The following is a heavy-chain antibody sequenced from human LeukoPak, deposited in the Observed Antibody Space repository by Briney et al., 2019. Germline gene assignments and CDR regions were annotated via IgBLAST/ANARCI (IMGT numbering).Heavy chain of an antibody. CDR1: GGSISSSSYY. CDR2: IDYSGST. J-gene: IGHJ4*02. CDR3: ARGTYCGGDCYSFSFDY. Sequence: NPSETLSLTCTVSGGSISSSSYYWGWIRQPPGKGLESIGSIDYSGSTYYNPSLKSRVTISVDTSNNQFSLKLSFVTAADTDVYYCARGTYCGGDCYSFSFDYWGQGTLVTVSS. D-gene: IGHD2-21*02. V-gene: IGHV4-39*07.